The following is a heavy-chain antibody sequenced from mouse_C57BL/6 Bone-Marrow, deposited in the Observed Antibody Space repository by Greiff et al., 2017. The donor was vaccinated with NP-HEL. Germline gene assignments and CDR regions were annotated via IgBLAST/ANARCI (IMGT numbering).Heavy chain of an antibody. CDR2: ISNGGGST. J-gene: IGHJ2*02. CDR3: ARLDDYDVYFDY. CDR1: GFTFSDYY. Sequence: EVQVVESGGGLVQPGGSLKLSCAASGFTFSDYYMYWVRQTPEKRLEWVAYISNGGGSTYYPDTVTGRFTISSDKAKNTLYLQMSRLKSEYTAMYYCARLDDYDVYFDYWGQGTSLTVSS. D-gene: IGHD2-4*01. V-gene: IGHV5-12*01.